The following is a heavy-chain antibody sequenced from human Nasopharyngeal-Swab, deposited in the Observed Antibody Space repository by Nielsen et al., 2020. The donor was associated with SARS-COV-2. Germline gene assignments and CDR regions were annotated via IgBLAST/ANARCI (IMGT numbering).Heavy chain of an antibody. Sequence: ASVNVSCKTSGTYVISWVRQAPGQGLEWVGRRSPYNSKANYAQNIQGRVTMTTDTSTSTAFMELSSLRSDDTAVYYCARDCSTSSCHLVWGQGTLVTVSS. CDR2: RSPYNSKA. CDR1: GTYV. D-gene: IGHD2-2*01. J-gene: IGHJ4*02. V-gene: IGHV1-18*01. CDR3: ARDCSTSSCHLV.